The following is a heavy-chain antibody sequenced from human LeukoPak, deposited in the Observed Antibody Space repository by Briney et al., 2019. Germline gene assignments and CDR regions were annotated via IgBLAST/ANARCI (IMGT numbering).Heavy chain of an antibody. CDR3: AREVTNDAFDI. J-gene: IGHJ3*02. Sequence: GGSLRLSCAASGFTFSDHYMDCVRQAPGKGLEWVAVIWSDGRNKFYADSVKGRFTVSRDNSKNTLFLQMSSLRADDTALYYCAREVTNDAFDIWGQGTMVTVSS. CDR2: IWSDGRNK. V-gene: IGHV3-33*08. CDR1: GFTFSDHY. D-gene: IGHD4-17*01.